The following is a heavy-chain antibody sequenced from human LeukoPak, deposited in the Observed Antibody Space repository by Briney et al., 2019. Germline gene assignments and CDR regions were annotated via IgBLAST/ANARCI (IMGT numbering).Heavy chain of an antibody. J-gene: IGHJ4*02. D-gene: IGHD5-18*01. V-gene: IGHV1-69*04. CDR1: GGTFSSYA. Sequence: ASVKVSCKASGGTFSSYAISWVRQAPGQGLEWMGRIIPILGIANYAQKFQGRVTITADKSTSTAYMELSGLRSEDTAVYYCARSYAGKTTGYSYGYRTMDYWGQGTLVTVSS. CDR2: IIPILGIA. CDR3: ARSYAGKTTGYSYGYRTMDY.